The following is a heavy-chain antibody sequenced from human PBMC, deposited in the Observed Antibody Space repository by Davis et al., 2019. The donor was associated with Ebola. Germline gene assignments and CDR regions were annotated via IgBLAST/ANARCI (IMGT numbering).Heavy chain of an antibody. CDR1: GFTFSSYS. J-gene: IGHJ5*02. D-gene: IGHD6-13*01. CDR3: ARELAAAGTRRSWFDP. Sequence: PGGSLRLSCAASGFTFSSYSMNCVRQAPGKGLEWVSSIRSSSSYIYYADSVKGRFTISRDNAKNSLYLQMNSLRAEDTAVYYCARELAAAGTRRSWFDPWGQGTLVTVSS. CDR2: IRSSSSYI. V-gene: IGHV3-21*01.